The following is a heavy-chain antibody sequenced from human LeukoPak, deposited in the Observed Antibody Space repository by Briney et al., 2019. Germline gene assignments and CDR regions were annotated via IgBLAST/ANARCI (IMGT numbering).Heavy chain of an antibody. CDR3: VRGTVGVGAFDI. V-gene: IGHV3-13*01. D-gene: IGHD1-1*01. CDR1: GFSFSSYD. Sequence: GSLRLSCAASGFSFSSYDMHWVRQVTGKGLDWVSAISTAGDTYYPGSVKGRFTISRENAKNSLYLQMNSLRAGDTAVYYCVRGTVGVGAFDIWGQGTMVTVS. J-gene: IGHJ3*02. CDR2: ISTAGDT.